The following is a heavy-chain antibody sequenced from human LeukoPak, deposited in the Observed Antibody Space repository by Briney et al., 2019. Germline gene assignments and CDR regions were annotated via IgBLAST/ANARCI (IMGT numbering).Heavy chain of an antibody. CDR3: ARTNTQQPGSLYWFDP. CDR1: GYTFTSYD. V-gene: IGHV1-8*03. CDR2: MNPNSGNT. D-gene: IGHD6-13*01. Sequence: ASVKVSCRASGYTFTSYDINWVRQATGQGLEWMGWMNPNSGNTGYAQKFQGRVTITRNTSISTAYMELSSLRSEDTAVYYCARTNTQQPGSLYWFDPWGQGTLVTVSS. J-gene: IGHJ5*02.